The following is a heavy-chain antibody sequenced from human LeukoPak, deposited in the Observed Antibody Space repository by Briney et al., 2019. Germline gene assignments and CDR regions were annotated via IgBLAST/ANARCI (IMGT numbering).Heavy chain of an antibody. D-gene: IGHD1-20*01. CDR1: GGSISSYY. J-gene: IGHJ5*02. CDR3: ARHSNWNGGVDWFDP. Sequence: SETLSLTCTVSGGSISSYYWSWIRQAPGKGLEWIAYIHYSGSPHYNPSLRSRVTISIDTSKNQLSLKLNSVTAADTAVYYCARHSNWNGGVDWFDPWGQGTQVIVSS. CDR2: IHYSGSP. V-gene: IGHV4-59*08.